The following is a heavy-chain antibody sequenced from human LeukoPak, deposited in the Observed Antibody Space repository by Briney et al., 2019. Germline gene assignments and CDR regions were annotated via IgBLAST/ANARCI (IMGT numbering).Heavy chain of an antibody. CDR2: ISGSGDYT. Sequence: PGGSLRLSCAASGFTFSSYAMSWVRQAPGKGLEWVSGISGSGDYTYYADSVKGRFTISRDNAKNSLYLQMNSLRAEDTAVYYCAYGNYYDSSGSLFDYWGQGTLVTVSS. V-gene: IGHV3-23*01. D-gene: IGHD3-22*01. CDR1: GFTFSSYA. CDR3: AYGNYYDSSGSLFDY. J-gene: IGHJ4*02.